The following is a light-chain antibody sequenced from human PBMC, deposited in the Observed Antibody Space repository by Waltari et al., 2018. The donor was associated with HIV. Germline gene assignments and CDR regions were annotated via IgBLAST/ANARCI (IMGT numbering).Light chain of an antibody. V-gene: IGLV2-8*01. Sequence: QSALTQPPSASGSPGQSVTISCTGTSSDGGGFDYLSWYHQHPPKAPKLILYEVNRRPSGVPDRFSGSKSGNTASMTVSGLQPEDEGDYYCSSYKDANDVVFGGGTKLTVL. CDR1: SSDGGGFDY. J-gene: IGLJ2*01. CDR3: SSYKDANDVV. CDR2: EVN.